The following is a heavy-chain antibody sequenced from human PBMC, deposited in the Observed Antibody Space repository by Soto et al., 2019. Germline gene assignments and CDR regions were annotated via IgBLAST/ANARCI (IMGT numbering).Heavy chain of an antibody. Sequence: SSETLSLTCTVSGGSISSYYWSWIRQPPGKGLEWIGYIYYSGSTNYNPSLKSRVTISVDTSKNQFSLKLSSVTAADTAVYYCAREPLGDYYFDYWGQGTLVTVSS. J-gene: IGHJ4*02. CDR1: GGSISSYY. V-gene: IGHV4-59*01. CDR2: IYYSGST. CDR3: AREPLGDYYFDY. D-gene: IGHD2-21*02.